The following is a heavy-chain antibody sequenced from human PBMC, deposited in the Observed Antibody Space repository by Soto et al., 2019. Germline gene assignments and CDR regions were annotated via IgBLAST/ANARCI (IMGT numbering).Heavy chain of an antibody. D-gene: IGHD2-8*02. CDR1: GASITGSFF. CDR2: FSLSGTT. Sequence: SETLSLTCTVSGASITGSFFWSWIRQPAGKGLEWIGRFSLSGTTNYNPSLRSRVTMSADVSKNQFSLRLTSVTAADTALYYCARGMTPPGAPAWYYFDSWGQGTLVTVS. J-gene: IGHJ4*02. CDR3: ARGMTPPGAPAWYYFDS. V-gene: IGHV4-4*07.